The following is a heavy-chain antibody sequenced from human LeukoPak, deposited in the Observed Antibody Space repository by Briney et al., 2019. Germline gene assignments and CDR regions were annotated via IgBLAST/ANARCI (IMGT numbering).Heavy chain of an antibody. CDR1: GDSFSGYY. D-gene: IGHD2-15*01. Sequence: PSETLSLTCAVYGDSFSGYYGSWIREPPGEAREWIREINHSGSSSYNPSLKRLVTISVDTSKNQFSLKLSSVTAADAAVYCCARGVKVAARALGYWGQGTLVTVSS. CDR3: ARGVKVAARALGY. J-gene: IGHJ4*02. V-gene: IGHV4-34*01. CDR2: INHSGSS.